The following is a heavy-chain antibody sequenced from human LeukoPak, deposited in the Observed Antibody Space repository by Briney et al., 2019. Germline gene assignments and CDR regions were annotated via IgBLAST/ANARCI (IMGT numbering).Heavy chain of an antibody. D-gene: IGHD3-10*01. J-gene: IGHJ4*01. V-gene: IGHV4-34*01. CDR3: ASLHYYGSGXFPDH. CDR2: INHSGST. Sequence: SETLSLTCAVYGGSFSGYYWSWIRQPPGKGLEWIGEINHSGSTNYNPSLKSRVTISVDTSKNQFSLKLSSVTAADTAVYFCASLHYYGSGXFPDHWGXGTLVTVS. CDR1: GGSFSGYY.